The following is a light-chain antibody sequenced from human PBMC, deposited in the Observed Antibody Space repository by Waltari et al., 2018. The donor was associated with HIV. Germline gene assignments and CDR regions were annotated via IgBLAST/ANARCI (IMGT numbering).Light chain of an antibody. CDR3: CLYSGLSGFV. V-gene: IGLV2-18*01. J-gene: IGLJ1*01. Sequence: QSAPTHPPSVSGSSGHSVPISSSRSFTHGGFSILVSWYQSTPDRAPLPIIYDLNNRFSGVPHRFSGYKSGNRASLTISRLQTDDEGDYYCCLYSGLSGFVFGTGTTLTVI. CDR1: FTHGGFSIL. CDR2: DLN.